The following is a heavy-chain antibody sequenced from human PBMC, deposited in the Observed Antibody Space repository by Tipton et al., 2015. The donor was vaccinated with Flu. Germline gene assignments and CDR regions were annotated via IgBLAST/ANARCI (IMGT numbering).Heavy chain of an antibody. CDR3: ARDKDGGTYTFDV. J-gene: IGHJ3*01. CDR2: IYPAGGGI. CDR1: GYTFTSYN. V-gene: IGHV1-46*01. D-gene: IGHD4-23*01. Sequence: QSGAEVKKPGASVKVSCKASGYTFTSYNMHWVRQAPGQGLEWMGIIYPAGGGISYAQKFQGRVIMTRDKSTGTVHMELSSLRSDDTAMYYCARDKDGGTYTFDVWGQGTMVTVSS.